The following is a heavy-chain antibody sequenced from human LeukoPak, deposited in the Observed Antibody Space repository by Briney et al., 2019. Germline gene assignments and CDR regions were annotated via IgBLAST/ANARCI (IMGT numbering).Heavy chain of an antibody. V-gene: IGHV3-74*01. D-gene: IGHD2/OR15-2a*01. Sequence: GGSLRLSCAASGFTFNNFAMSWVRQVPGKGLVWVSRINSDGSSTTYADSVKGRFTIYRDNARNTLYLQMNSLRAEDTAVYYCARGRGTIYMFDYWGQGTLVTVSS. CDR2: INSDGSST. CDR1: GFTFNNFA. J-gene: IGHJ4*02. CDR3: ARGRGTIYMFDY.